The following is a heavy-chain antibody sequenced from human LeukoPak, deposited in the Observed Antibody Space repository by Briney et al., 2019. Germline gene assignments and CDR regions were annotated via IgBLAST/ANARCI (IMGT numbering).Heavy chain of an antibody. CDR1: GGTFSSYA. V-gene: IGHV1-69*13. J-gene: IGHJ6*02. Sequence: SVKVSCKASGGTFSSYAISWVRQAPGQGLEWMGGIIPIFGTANYAQKFQGRVTITADESTSSAYMELSSLRSEDTAVYYCARDATIFGVEEEFYYYYGMDVWGQGTTVTVSS. CDR2: IIPIFGTA. CDR3: ARDATIFGVEEEFYYYYGMDV. D-gene: IGHD3-3*01.